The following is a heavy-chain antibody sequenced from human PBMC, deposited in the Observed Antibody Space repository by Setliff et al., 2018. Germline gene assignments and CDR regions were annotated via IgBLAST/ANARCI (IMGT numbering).Heavy chain of an antibody. CDR3: AREVYCSGGRCYGQIPAALGH. CDR1: GYTFKTYG. Sequence: ASVKVSCKASGYTFKTYGFTWVRQAPGQGLEWMGWISPYNGNTNSAQKFQGRVTMTTDTSTSTAYMELKRLRYDDTAVYYCAREVYCSGGRCYGQIPAALGHWGQGTLVTVSS. D-gene: IGHD2-15*01. V-gene: IGHV1-18*01. J-gene: IGHJ4*02. CDR2: ISPYNGNT.